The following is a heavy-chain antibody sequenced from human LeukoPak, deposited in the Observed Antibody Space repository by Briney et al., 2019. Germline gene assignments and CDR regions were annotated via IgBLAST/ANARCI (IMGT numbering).Heavy chain of an antibody. CDR1: RFSFSSYW. Sequence: GGSLRLSCAASRFSFSSYWMSWVRQAPGKGLEWVANIRQDGSEKYYVVSVKGRFTISRDNAKNSLYLQMNSLRAEDTAVYYCASQDYYYGMDVWGQGTTVTVSS. V-gene: IGHV3-7*02. J-gene: IGHJ6*02. CDR2: IRQDGSEK. CDR3: ASQDYYYGMDV.